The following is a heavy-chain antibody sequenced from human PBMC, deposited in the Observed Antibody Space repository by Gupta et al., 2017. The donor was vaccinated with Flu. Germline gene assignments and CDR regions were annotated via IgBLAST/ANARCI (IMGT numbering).Heavy chain of an antibody. D-gene: IGHD2-15*01. V-gene: IGHV1-2*02. J-gene: IGHJ4*02. CDR3: ARGSGDADCSGGRCYQPHDY. Sequence: QVQLVQSGAEVKKPGASVKVPCQPSGYTFTGDYMYWVRQAPGQGLEWMGWINPNSGGTYYAQKFQGGVTMTRDTSISTAYMELSRLRSDDTAMYYCARGSGDADCSGGRCYQPHDYWGQGTLVTVSS. CDR2: INPNSGGT. CDR1: GYTFTGDY.